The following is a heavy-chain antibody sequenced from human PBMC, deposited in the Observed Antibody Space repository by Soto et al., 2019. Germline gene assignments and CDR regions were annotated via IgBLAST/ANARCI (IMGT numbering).Heavy chain of an antibody. CDR2: ISGSGGST. D-gene: IGHD6-19*01. CDR3: AKVEQWLVRRRGSYFDY. V-gene: IGHV3-23*01. J-gene: IGHJ4*02. CDR1: GFTFSSYA. Sequence: PGGSLRLSCAASGFTFSSYAMSWVRQAPGKGLEWVSAISGSGGSTYYADSVKGRFTISRDNSKNTLYLQMNSLRAEDTAVYYCAKVEQWLVRRRGSYFDYWGQGTLVTVSS.